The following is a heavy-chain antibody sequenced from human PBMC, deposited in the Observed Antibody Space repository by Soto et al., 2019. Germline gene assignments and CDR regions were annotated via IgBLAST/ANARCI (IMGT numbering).Heavy chain of an antibody. CDR2: ISAYNGNT. Sequence: ASVKVSCTASGYTFTSYGISWVRQAPRQGLEWMGWISAYNGNTNYAQKLQGRVTMTTDTSTSTAYMELRSLRSDDTAVYYCARGSHYDSSGYYSADAFDIWGQGTMVTVSS. D-gene: IGHD3-22*01. J-gene: IGHJ3*02. CDR1: GYTFTSYG. V-gene: IGHV1-18*01. CDR3: ARGSHYDSSGYYSADAFDI.